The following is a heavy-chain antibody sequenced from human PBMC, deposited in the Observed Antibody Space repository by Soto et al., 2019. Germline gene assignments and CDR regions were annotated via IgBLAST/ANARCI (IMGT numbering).Heavy chain of an antibody. J-gene: IGHJ4*02. CDR2: IFNSGTT. CDR3: ALALGPTTGLDY. CDR1: GASTVSHYH. Sequence: SETLSLTCSVSGASTVSHYHWTWIRQPPGKGLEWMGYIFNSGTTFYNPSLTSRLSISMDTSGNHFSLELRSVTAADTAVYCCALALGPTTGLDYWGQGTLVTVSS. D-gene: IGHD1-26*01. V-gene: IGHV4-31*02.